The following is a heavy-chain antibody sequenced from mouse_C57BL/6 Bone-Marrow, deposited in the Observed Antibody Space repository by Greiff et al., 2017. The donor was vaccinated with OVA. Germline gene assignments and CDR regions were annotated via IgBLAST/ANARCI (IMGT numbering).Heavy chain of an antibody. V-gene: IGHV14-3*01. CDR3: ARWGVGLFAY. J-gene: IGHJ3*01. Sequence: EVQLQQSVAELVRPGASVKLSCTASGFNIKNTYMNWVKQRPEQGLEWIGRIDPANGNTKYAPKFQSKATITADTSSNTAYLQLSSLTSEDTAIYYCARWGVGLFAYWGQGTLVTVSA. CDR2: IDPANGNT. CDR1: GFNIKNTY. D-gene: IGHD1-1*02.